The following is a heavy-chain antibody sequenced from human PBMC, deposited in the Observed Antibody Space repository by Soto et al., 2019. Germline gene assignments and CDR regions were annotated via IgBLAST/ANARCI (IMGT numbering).Heavy chain of an antibody. CDR3: ARGVATLPVFAFDV. CDR1: GTSLSTSGGG. D-gene: IGHD1-1*01. Sequence: SGPNAGEPTQTLTLTCTLSGTSLSTSGGGLGWIRQTPGKALEWLALIYWNDDKHYSPSLNSRLTITKDTSKNQAVLTMTNMDPVDTATYYCARGVATLPVFAFDVWGQGTVVTVSS. CDR2: IYWNDDK. J-gene: IGHJ3*01. V-gene: IGHV2-5*01.